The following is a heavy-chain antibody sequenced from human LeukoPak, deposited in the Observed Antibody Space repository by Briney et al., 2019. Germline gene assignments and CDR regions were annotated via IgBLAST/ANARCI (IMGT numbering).Heavy chain of an antibody. Sequence: PGWSLTLSCSASVLIFSSYSMHWVRQAPGKGLDYVSAINSNGGDTYYADSVKGRFTVSRDNSKNTLYLQMSSLRAEDTAIYYCVRVFGSGSGKYYADYWGQGTLVTVSS. CDR3: VRVFGSGSGKYYADY. D-gene: IGHD3-10*01. J-gene: IGHJ4*02. CDR1: VLIFSSYS. V-gene: IGHV3-64D*06. CDR2: INSNGGDT.